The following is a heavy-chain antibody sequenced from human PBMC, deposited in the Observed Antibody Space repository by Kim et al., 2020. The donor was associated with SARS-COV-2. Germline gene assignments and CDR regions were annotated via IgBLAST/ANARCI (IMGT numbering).Heavy chain of an antibody. D-gene: IGHD6-19*01. J-gene: IGHJ4*02. Sequence: GGSLRLSCAASGFTFSSYSMNWVRQAPGKGLEWVSYISRSSRSIYYADSVKGRFTISRDNAKNSLYLQMNSLRDEDTAVYYCAREDSSGWYDIDYWGQGTLVTVSS. V-gene: IGHV3-48*02. CDR1: GFTFSSYS. CDR3: AREDSSGWYDIDY. CDR2: ISRSSRSI.